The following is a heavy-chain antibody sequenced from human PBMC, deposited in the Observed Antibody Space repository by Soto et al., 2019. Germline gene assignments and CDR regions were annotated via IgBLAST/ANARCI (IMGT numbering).Heavy chain of an antibody. J-gene: IGHJ5*02. D-gene: IGHD3-3*01. CDR1: GYTFTGYF. CDR2: INPNSGAT. Sequence: GASVKVSCKASGYTFTGYFMHWVRQAPGQGLEWMGWINPNSGATKYAQKFQGRVTLSRDTSISTAYMELSGLRSDDTAVYYYARGGGTILAPLPWGQGTLVTVSS. CDR3: ARGGGTILAPLP. V-gene: IGHV1-2*02.